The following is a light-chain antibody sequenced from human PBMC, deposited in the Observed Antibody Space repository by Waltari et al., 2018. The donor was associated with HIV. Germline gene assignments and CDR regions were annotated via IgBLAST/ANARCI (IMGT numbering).Light chain of an antibody. CDR1: SSDVGGYNY. CDR2: DVS. V-gene: IGLV2-11*01. CDR3: CSYAGDYTFVL. Sequence: QSALTQPRSVSGSPGQSVTISCTGTSSDVGGYNYVSWYQQHPGKAPKLMIYDVSKRPSGVPDRLSGSKSGNTASLTISGLQAEDEADYYCCSYAGDYTFVLFGGGTKLTVL. J-gene: IGLJ2*01.